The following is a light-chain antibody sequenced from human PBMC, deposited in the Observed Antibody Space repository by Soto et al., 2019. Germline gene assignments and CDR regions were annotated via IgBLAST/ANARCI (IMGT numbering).Light chain of an antibody. J-gene: IGKJ4*01. CDR1: QGIRND. Sequence: DIQMTQSPSSLSASVGDRVTITCRTSQGIRNDLGWYQQKPGKAPKFLIYDASNLESGVPSRFSGSASGTEFTLTISSLQPDDFATYYCQQYDNYPLTFGGGTKVDIK. V-gene: IGKV1-17*01. CDR3: QQYDNYPLT. CDR2: DAS.